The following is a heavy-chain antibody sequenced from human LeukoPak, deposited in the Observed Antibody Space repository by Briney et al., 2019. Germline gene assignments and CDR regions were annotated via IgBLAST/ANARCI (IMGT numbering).Heavy chain of an antibody. D-gene: IGHD4-23*01. CDR2: INSDGRST. CDR1: GFTFSSYW. J-gene: IGHJ4*02. Sequence: GGSLRLSCAASGFTFSSYWMHWVRQVPGKGLVWVSRINSDGRSTTYADSVKGRFTIPRDNAKNTLYLQMNSLRAEDTAVYYCARVGYGGRQIDYWGQGTLVTVSS. CDR3: ARVGYGGRQIDY. V-gene: IGHV3-74*01.